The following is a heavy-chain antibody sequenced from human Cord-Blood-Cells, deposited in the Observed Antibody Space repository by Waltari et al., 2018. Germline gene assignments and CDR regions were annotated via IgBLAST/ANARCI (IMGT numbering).Heavy chain of an antibody. V-gene: IGHV3-21*01. D-gene: IGHD5-12*01. J-gene: IGHJ4*02. CDR3: ARPHGGYDY. Sequence: EVQLVESGGGLVKPGGSLSLSCAASGFTFSSFSMNWVRQAPGKGLEWVSSISSSSYIYYADSVKGRFTISRDNAKNSLYLQMNSLRAEDTAVYYCARPHGGYDYWGQGTLVTVSS. CDR2: ISSSSYI. CDR1: GFTFSSFS.